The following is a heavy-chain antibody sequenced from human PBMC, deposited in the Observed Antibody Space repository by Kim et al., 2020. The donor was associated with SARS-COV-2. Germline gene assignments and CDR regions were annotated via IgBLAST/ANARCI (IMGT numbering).Heavy chain of an antibody. V-gene: IGHV3-11*06. D-gene: IGHD6-19*01. Sequence: SVKGRFTISRDNAKNSLYLQMNSLRAEDTAVYYCARDQEQWLVHVSGMDVWGQGTTVTVSS. J-gene: IGHJ6*02. CDR3: ARDQEQWLVHVSGMDV.